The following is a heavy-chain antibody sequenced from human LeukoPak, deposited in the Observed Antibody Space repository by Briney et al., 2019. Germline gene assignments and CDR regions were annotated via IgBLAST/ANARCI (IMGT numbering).Heavy chain of an antibody. Sequence: PSETLSLTCAVYGGSFSGYYWSRIRQPPGKGLEWIGEINHSGSTNYNPSLKSRVTISVDTSKNQFSLKLSSVTAADTAVYYCARVGIDSSGYYYYYYYMDVWGKGTTVTVSS. J-gene: IGHJ6*03. D-gene: IGHD3-22*01. CDR2: INHSGST. V-gene: IGHV4-34*01. CDR1: GGSFSGYY. CDR3: ARVGIDSSGYYYYYYYMDV.